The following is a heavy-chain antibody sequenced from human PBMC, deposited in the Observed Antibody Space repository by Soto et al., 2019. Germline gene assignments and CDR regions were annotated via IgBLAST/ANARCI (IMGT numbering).Heavy chain of an antibody. D-gene: IGHD3-22*01. J-gene: IGHJ5*01. V-gene: IGHV4-59*01. CDR3: ARARYFYDSAGYYRTLDS. CDR2: IFHSGIT. CDR1: GGSFNNDY. Sequence: SETLSLTCTISGGSFNNDYWTWIRQSPGKGLEWIGYIFHSGITDYNPSVKSRVTISIDKSKNLFSLKLTSVTAADTAVYYCARARYFYDSAGYYRTLDSWGQGILVTFSS.